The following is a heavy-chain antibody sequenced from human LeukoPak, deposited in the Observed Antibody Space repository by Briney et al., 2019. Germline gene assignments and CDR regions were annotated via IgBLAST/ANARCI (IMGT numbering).Heavy chain of an antibody. D-gene: IGHD6-19*01. J-gene: IGHJ6*02. CDR3: AKSIAVAGTSLFGGMDV. CDR1: GFTFDDYA. CDR2: ISRNSGSI. V-gene: IGHV3-9*01. Sequence: PGGSLRLSCAASGFTFDDYAMHWVRQAPGKGLEWVSGISRNSGSIGYADSVKGRFTLSRDNAKNSLYLQMNSLRAEDTALYYCAKSIAVAGTSLFGGMDVWGQGTTVTVSS.